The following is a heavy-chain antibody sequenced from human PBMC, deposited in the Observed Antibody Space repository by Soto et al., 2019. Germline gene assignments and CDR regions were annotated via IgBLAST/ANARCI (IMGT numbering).Heavy chain of an antibody. J-gene: IGHJ4*02. CDR3: AHKGDGYRGFKY. CDR1: GFSLSTSGVG. V-gene: IGHV2-5*02. CDR2: IYWDDDK. D-gene: IGHD5-12*01. Sequence: QITLKESGPTLVKPTQTLTLTCTLSGFSLSTSGVGVGWIRQPPGKALEWLALIYWDDDKRYSPFLKSRLTITKDTSKNQGVLTLTNMDPVDTATYYCAHKGDGYRGFKYWGQGTLVTVSS.